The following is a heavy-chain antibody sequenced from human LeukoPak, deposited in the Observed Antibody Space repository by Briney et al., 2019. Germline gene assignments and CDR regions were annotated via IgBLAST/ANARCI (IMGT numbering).Heavy chain of an antibody. CDR3: ARASYDFWSGPLYYYYMDV. CDR2: IIPISATA. J-gene: IGHJ6*03. V-gene: IGHV1-69*13. Sequence: GASVKVSCKASGGTLSSYAISWVRQAPGQGLEWMGGIIPISATANYAQKFQGRVTITADESTSTAYMELSSLRSEDTAVYYCARASYDFWSGPLYYYYMDVWGKGTTVTVSS. D-gene: IGHD3-3*01. CDR1: GGTLSSYA.